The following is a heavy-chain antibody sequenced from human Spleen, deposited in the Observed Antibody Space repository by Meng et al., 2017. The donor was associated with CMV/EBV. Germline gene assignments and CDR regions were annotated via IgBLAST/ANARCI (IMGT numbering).Heavy chain of an antibody. CDR2: IYYSGST. V-gene: IGHV4-61*08. CDR1: GDSVRSGGYY. D-gene: IGHD6-13*01. J-gene: IGHJ6*02. CDR3: ATPGTTASGYYGVDV. Sequence: SETLSLTCTVSGDSVRSGGYYWTWIRQPPGKGLEWNGYIYYSGSTNYNPSLKTRVTISVDTYEKQFSLKLRSVTTADSAVYYCATPGTTASGYYGVDVWGQGTTVTVSS.